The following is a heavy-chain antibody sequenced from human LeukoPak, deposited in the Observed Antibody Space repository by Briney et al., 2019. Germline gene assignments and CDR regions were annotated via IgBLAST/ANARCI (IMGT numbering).Heavy chain of an antibody. CDR2: ISGSGGST. CDR3: AKDSPYGGNSSGY. Sequence: TGGSLRLSCAASGFTFSSYAMSWVRQAPGKGLEWVSAISGSGGSTYYADSVKGRFTISRDNSKHTLYLQMNSLRAEDTAVYYCAKDSPYGGNSSGYWGQGTLVTVSS. V-gene: IGHV3-23*01. CDR1: GFTFSSYA. D-gene: IGHD4-17*01. J-gene: IGHJ4*02.